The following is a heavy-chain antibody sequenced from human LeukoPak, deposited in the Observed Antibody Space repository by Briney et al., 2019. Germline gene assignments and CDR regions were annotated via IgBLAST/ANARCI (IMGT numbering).Heavy chain of an antibody. CDR2: IWYDGSNK. V-gene: IGHV3-33*06. D-gene: IGHD3-10*01. Sequence: SGGSLRLSCAASGFTFSSYGMHWVRQAPGKGLEWVAVIWYDGSNKYYADSVKGRFTISRDNSKNTLYLQMNSLRAEDTAVYYCANDPLFFYYGMDVWGQGTTVTVSS. CDR3: ANDPLFFYYGMDV. J-gene: IGHJ6*02. CDR1: GFTFSSYG.